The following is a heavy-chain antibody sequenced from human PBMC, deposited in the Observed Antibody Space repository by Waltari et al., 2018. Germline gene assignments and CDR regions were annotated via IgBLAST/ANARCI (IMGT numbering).Heavy chain of an antibody. Sequence: EVQLVQSGAEVKKPGATVKIACKASGYTFTDYYMHWVQQAPGRGLEWMGRVDPEDVESVSAERFQDSVTITADTSTPTAYLELSGLKSADTAVYSCATMGGGLDYSPYIDVWGEGTTSTVSS. CDR1: GYTFTDYY. J-gene: IGHJ6*03. CDR2: VDPEDVES. V-gene: IGHV1-69-2*01. CDR3: ATMGGGLDYSPYIDV. D-gene: IGHD5-12*01.